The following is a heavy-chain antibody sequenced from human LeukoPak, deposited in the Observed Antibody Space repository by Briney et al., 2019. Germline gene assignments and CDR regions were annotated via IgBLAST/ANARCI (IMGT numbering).Heavy chain of an antibody. Sequence: GGSLRLSCAASGFTFSSYGMNWVRQAPGKGLEWVSSISSSSSYIDYADSVKGRFTISRDNAKNSLYLQMNSLRAEDTAVYYCAGRDDAFDIWGQGTMVTVSS. CDR3: AGRDDAFDI. D-gene: IGHD2-15*01. CDR2: ISSSSSYI. CDR1: GFTFSSYG. J-gene: IGHJ3*02. V-gene: IGHV3-21*01.